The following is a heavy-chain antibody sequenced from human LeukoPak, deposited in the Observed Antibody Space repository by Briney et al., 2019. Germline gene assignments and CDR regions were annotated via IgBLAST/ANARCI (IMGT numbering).Heavy chain of an antibody. V-gene: IGHV4-61*02. CDR3: TRGTSWFFTN. J-gene: IGHJ1*01. CDR1: GFSITSGTFY. D-gene: IGHD6-13*01. Sequence: SQTLSLTCDVSGFSITSGTFYWSWIRQSAGKGLEWIGRLSSSGGTTDNPSLQNRVTISRDTSQNQFFLTLTSVTAADAALYYCTRGTSWFFTNWGQGILVTVSS. CDR2: LSSSGGT.